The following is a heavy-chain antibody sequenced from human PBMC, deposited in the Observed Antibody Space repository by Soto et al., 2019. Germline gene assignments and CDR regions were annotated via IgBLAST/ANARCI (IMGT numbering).Heavy chain of an antibody. CDR1: GLSLSTSGVG. Sequence: QITLKESGPTLVKPTQTLTLTCTFPGLSLSTSGVGVGWIRQPPGKALEWLALIYWDDDKRYSPSLKSRLTITKDTSKNQVVLTMTNMDPVDTATYYCAHSGCSGGSCYSVFDYWGQGTLVTVSS. D-gene: IGHD2-15*01. J-gene: IGHJ4*02. CDR3: AHSGCSGGSCYSVFDY. CDR2: IYWDDDK. V-gene: IGHV2-5*02.